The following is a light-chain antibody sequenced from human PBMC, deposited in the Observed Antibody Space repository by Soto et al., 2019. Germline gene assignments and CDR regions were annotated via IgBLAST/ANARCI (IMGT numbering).Light chain of an antibody. Sequence: EIVMTQSPATLSVSPGEGATLSCRASQTIRTNLAWYQQKPGQAPRLLIYGASARATAIPATFTGSGSGTEFTLTIRSLQSEDFVLYYCQQYDNWPYTFGQGTKLEIK. V-gene: IGKV3-15*01. CDR1: QTIRTN. CDR2: GAS. CDR3: QQYDNWPYT. J-gene: IGKJ2*01.